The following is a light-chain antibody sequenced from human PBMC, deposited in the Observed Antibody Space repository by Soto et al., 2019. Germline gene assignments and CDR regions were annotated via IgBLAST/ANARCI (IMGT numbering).Light chain of an antibody. CDR1: SSDVGGYNY. J-gene: IGLJ1*01. Sequence: QSALTQAPSASGSPGQSVTISCTGTSSDVGGYNYVSWFQQHPGKAPKLMIYEVNKRPSGVPDRFSGSKSGNTASLTVSGLQAEDEADYYCSSYAGSNKVFGTGTKVTVL. CDR2: EVN. CDR3: SSYAGSNKV. V-gene: IGLV2-8*01.